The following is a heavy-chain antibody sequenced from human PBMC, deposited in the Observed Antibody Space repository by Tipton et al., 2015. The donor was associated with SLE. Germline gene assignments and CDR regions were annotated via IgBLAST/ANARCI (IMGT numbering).Heavy chain of an antibody. CDR3: ARAMAWTGDPLHFDY. Sequence: LRLSCTVSGDSISSGTYYWSWIRQPAGKGLEWIGHIHTSGVTNSNPSLKSRVTISVDTSKNQISLKLNSLTAADTAVYYCARAMAWTGDPLHFDYWGQGSLVTVSS. D-gene: IGHD3/OR15-3a*01. CDR2: IHTSGVT. J-gene: IGHJ4*02. V-gene: IGHV4-61*09. CDR1: GDSISSGTYY.